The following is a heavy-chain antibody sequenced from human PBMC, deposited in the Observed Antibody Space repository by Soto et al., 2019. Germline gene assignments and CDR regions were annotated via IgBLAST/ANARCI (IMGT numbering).Heavy chain of an antibody. J-gene: IGHJ4*02. D-gene: IGHD2-15*01. Sequence: SGPTLVNPTQTLTLTCTFSGFSLSTSGVGVGWIRQPPGKALEWLALIYWDDDKRYSPSLKSRLTITEDTSKNQVVLTMTNMDPVDTATYYCAHRLRHCSDGSCYGPFDYWGQGTLVTVSS. CDR2: IYWDDDK. CDR1: GFSLSTSGVG. CDR3: AHRLRHCSDGSCYGPFDY. V-gene: IGHV2-5*02.